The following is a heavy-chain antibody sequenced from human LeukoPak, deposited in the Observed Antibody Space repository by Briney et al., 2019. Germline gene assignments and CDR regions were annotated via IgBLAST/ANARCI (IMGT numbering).Heavy chain of an antibody. CDR1: GYTFTSYY. D-gene: IGHD5-24*01. CDR3: ARDKGRDGYNLYRTNYYYMDV. J-gene: IGHJ6*03. Sequence: ASVKVSCKASGYTFTSYYMHWVRQAPGQGLEWMGIINPSGGSTSYAQKFQGRVTMTRDMSTSTVYMELSSLRSEDTAVYYCARDKGRDGYNLYRTNYYYMDVWGKGTTVTVSS. CDR2: INPSGGST. V-gene: IGHV1-46*01.